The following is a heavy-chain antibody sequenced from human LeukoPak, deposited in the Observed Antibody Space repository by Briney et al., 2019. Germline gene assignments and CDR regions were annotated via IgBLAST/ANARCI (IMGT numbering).Heavy chain of an antibody. CDR2: IKQDGSEK. J-gene: IGHJ6*03. V-gene: IGHV3-7*01. CDR1: GFTFSSYW. D-gene: IGHD6-13*01. CDR3: ARDRRYSSSWYRRYYYYMDV. Sequence: GGSLRLSCAASGFTFSSYWMSWVRQAPGKGLEWVANIKQDGSEKYYVDSVKGRFTISRDNAKNSLYLQMNSLRAEDTAVYYCARDRRYSSSWYRRYYYYMDVWGKGTTVTVSS.